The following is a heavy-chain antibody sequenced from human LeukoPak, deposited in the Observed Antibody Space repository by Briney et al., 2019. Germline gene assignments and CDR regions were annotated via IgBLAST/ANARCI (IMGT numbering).Heavy chain of an antibody. J-gene: IGHJ5*02. CDR3: ARCLRYNWNDDRFDP. CDR1: GGSVSSSGYY. D-gene: IGHD1-20*01. Sequence: PSETLSLTCTVSGGSVSSSGYYWGWIRQPPGKGLEWIGSIYYSGSTYYNPSLKSRVSISVDTSKNQFSLNLTSVTAADTAVYFCARCLRYNWNDDRFDPWGQGTLVTVSS. CDR2: IYYSGST. V-gene: IGHV4-39*01.